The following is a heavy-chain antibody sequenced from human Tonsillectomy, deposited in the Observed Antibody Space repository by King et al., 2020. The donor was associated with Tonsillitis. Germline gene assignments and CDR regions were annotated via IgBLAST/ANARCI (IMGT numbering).Heavy chain of an antibody. D-gene: IGHD3-3*01. CDR2: IRYDGSDK. V-gene: IGHV3-30*02. CDR1: GFSFSTYV. J-gene: IGHJ1*01. Sequence: VQLVESGGNVVQPGGSLRLSCAASGFSFSTYVMYWVRQAPGKGLEWVAFIRYDGSDKYFADSVKSRFTISRDNSKNTLYLQMNSLGGDDTAVYYCAKAAANYDFWSAFADWGQGTLVTVSS. CDR3: AKAAANYDFWSAFAD.